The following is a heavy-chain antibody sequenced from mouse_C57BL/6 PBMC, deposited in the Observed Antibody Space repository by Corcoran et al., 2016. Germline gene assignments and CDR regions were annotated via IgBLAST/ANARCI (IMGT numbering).Heavy chain of an antibody. CDR2: INPNNGGT. D-gene: IGHD2-3*01. J-gene: IGHJ4*01. CDR1: GYTFTDYY. Sequence: EVQLQQSGPELVKPGASVKISCKASGYTFTDYYMNWVKQSHGKSLEWIGDINPNNGGTSYNQKFKGKATLTVDKSSSTAYMELRSLTSEDSAVYYCARYDGWRAYAMDYWGQGTSVTASS. CDR3: ARYDGWRAYAMDY. V-gene: IGHV1-26*01.